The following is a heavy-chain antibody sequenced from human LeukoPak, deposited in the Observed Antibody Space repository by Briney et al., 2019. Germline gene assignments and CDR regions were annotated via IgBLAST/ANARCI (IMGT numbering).Heavy chain of an antibody. CDR2: ISSSGSTI. CDR3: AELGITMIGGV. D-gene: IGHD3-10*02. V-gene: IGHV3-48*03. J-gene: IGHJ6*04. Sequence: GGSLRLSCAASGFTFSDSAMNWVRQAPGKGLEWVSYISSSGSTIYYADSVKGRFTISRDNAKNSLYLQMNSLRAEDTAVYYCAELGITMIGGVWGKGTTVTISS. CDR1: GFTFSDSA.